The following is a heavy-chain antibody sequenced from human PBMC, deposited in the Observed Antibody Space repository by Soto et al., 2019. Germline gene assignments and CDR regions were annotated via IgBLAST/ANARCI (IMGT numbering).Heavy chain of an antibody. CDR3: ARGQQLVFNYYYYYGMDV. V-gene: IGHV1-8*01. Sequence: VSVKVSCKASGYTFTSYDINWVRQATGQGLEWMGWMNPNSGNTGYAQKFQGRVTMTRNTSISTAYMELSSLRSEDTAVYYCARGQQLVFNYYYYYGMDVWGQGTTVTVSS. J-gene: IGHJ6*02. D-gene: IGHD6-13*01. CDR1: GYTFTSYD. CDR2: MNPNSGNT.